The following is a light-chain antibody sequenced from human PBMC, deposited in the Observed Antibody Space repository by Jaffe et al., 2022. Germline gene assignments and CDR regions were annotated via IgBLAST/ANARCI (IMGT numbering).Light chain of an antibody. CDR3: GAWDDSLSVWV. J-gene: IGLJ3*02. Sequence: QSVLTQPPSVSAAPEQKVTISCSGSSSNIGINTVGWYYQVPGTAPKLLIYDTNKRPSGIPDRFSGSKSGTSATLDITGLLTGDEGDYYCGAWDDSLSVWVFGGGTKVTVL. V-gene: IGLV1-51*01. CDR1: SSNIGINT. CDR2: DTN.